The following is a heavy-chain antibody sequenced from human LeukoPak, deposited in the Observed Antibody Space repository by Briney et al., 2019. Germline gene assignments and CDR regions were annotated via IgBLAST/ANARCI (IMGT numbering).Heavy chain of an antibody. D-gene: IGHD3-22*01. Sequence: GGSLRLSCTVSGFTVSSNYMSWVRQAPGKGLEWVSVIYSGGSTYYADSVKGRFTISRDNSKNTLYLQMNSLRAEDTAVYYCAKSSYYDSSGYYREYYFDFWGQGTLVTVSS. V-gene: IGHV3-53*01. J-gene: IGHJ4*02. CDR1: GFTVSSNY. CDR3: AKSSYYDSSGYYREYYFDF. CDR2: IYSGGST.